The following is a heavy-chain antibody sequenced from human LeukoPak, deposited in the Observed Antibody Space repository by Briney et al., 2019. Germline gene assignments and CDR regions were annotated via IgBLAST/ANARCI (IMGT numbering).Heavy chain of an antibody. D-gene: IGHD3-10*01. Sequence: SETLSLTCTVSGGSMSSYYWSWIRQPAGKGLEWIGRIYTSGSTNYNPSLKSRVTMSVDTSKNLFSLKLNSVTAADTAMYFCARDSSYGSGSYDYFDSWGQGILVTVSS. CDR3: ARDSSYGSGSYDYFDS. CDR1: GGSMSSYY. J-gene: IGHJ4*02. V-gene: IGHV4-4*07. CDR2: IYTSGST.